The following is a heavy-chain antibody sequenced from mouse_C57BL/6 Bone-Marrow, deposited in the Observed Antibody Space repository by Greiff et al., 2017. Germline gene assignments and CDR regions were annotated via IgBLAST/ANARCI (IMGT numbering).Heavy chain of an antibody. Sequence: VQLQQSGAELVRPGASVKLSCTASGFNIKDDYMHWVKQRPEQGLEWIGWIDPENGDTESASKFQGKATITADTSSNTAYLQLSSLTSEDTAVYYCNTLTYYFDYWGQGTTLTVSS. J-gene: IGHJ2*01. CDR3: NTLTYYFDY. V-gene: IGHV14-4*01. CDR1: GFNIKDDY. D-gene: IGHD5-1*01. CDR2: IDPENGDT.